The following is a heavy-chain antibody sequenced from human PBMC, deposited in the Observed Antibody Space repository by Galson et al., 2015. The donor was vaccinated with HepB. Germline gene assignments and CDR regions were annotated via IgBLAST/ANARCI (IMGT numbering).Heavy chain of an antibody. J-gene: IGHJ6*02. V-gene: IGHV3-30*18. CDR3: AKGHQWPGLYYYYGMDV. Sequence: SLRLSCAASGFTFSSYGMHWVRQAPGKGLEWVAVISYDGSNKYYADSVKGRFTISRDNSKNTLYLQMNSLRAEDTAVYYCAKGHQWPGLYYYYGMDVWGQGTTVTVSS. D-gene: IGHD6-19*01. CDR1: GFTFSSYG. CDR2: ISYDGSNK.